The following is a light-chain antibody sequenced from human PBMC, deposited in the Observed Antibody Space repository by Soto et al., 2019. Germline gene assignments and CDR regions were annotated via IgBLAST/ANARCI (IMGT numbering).Light chain of an antibody. CDR2: EVS. CDR3: SSYAGSNNYV. V-gene: IGLV2-8*01. Sequence: QSALTQTPSASGSPGQSVTISCTGTSSDVGGYNYVSWYQQHPGKAPKLMIYEVSKRPSGVPDRFSGSKSGNTASLTVSGLQVEDEADYYCSSYAGSNNYVFGTGTKVTVL. J-gene: IGLJ1*01. CDR1: SSDVGGYNY.